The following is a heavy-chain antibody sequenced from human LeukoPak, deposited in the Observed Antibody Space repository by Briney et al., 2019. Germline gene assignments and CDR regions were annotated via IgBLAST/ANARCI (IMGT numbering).Heavy chain of an antibody. CDR2: IYPVDSDT. J-gene: IGHJ4*02. Sequence: GESLKISCKASGYSFSSYWIAWVRQMPGKGLEWMGIIYPVDSDTRYSPSFQGHVSISVDKSLTTLYLHWPSLKASDTAIYYCARLNLITMIGEDYWGQGTLVTVSS. CDR1: GYSFSSYW. V-gene: IGHV5-51*01. CDR3: ARLNLITMIGEDY. D-gene: IGHD3-22*01.